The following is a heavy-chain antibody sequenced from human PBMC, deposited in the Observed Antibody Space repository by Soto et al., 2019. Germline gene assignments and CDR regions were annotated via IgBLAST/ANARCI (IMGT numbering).Heavy chain of an antibody. J-gene: IGHJ6*02. V-gene: IGHV3-21*01. D-gene: IGHD3-3*01. CDR2: ISSSSSYI. CDR3: ARADFWSGYGMDV. Sequence: GGSLRLSCAASGFTFSSYSMNWVRQAPGKGLEWVSSISSSSSYIYYADSVKGRFTISRDNAKNSLYLQMNGLRAEDTAVYYCARADFWSGYGMDVWGQGTTVTVSS. CDR1: GFTFSSYS.